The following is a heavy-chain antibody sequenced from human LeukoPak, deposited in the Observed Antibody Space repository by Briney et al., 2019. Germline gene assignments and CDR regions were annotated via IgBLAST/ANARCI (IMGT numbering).Heavy chain of an antibody. J-gene: IGHJ4*02. CDR3: AKDLGYYYDSSGYY. CDR2: ISGSGGST. V-gene: IGHV3-23*01. CDR1: GFTFSSYA. D-gene: IGHD3-22*01. Sequence: GGSLRLSCAASGFTFSSYAMNWVRQAPGKGLEWVSAISGSGGSTYYADSVKGRFTISRDNSKNTLYLQMNSLRAEDTAVYYCAKDLGYYYDSSGYYWGQGTLVTVSS.